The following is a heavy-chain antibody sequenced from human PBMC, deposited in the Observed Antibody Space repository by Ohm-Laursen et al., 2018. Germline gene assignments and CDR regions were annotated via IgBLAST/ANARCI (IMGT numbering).Heavy chain of an antibody. V-gene: IGHV3-21*04. D-gene: IGHD2-15*01. CDR2: ISETSSHI. Sequence: SLRLSCTASGFSVSSYDMNWVRQAPGKGLEWISYISETSSHIYDADSVRGRFTVARDIAKNSLYLQMNSLRAEDTAVYYCAKSVVAATISYYYYYGMDVWGQGTTVTVSS. J-gene: IGHJ6*02. CDR1: GFSVSSYD. CDR3: AKSVVAATISYYYYYGMDV.